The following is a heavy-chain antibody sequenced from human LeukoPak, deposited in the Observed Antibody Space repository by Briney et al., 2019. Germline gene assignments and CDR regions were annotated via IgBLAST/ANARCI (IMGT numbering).Heavy chain of an antibody. V-gene: IGHV3-11*06. CDR1: GFTFRDYY. D-gene: IGHD5-24*01. CDR2: NSSSSSYI. J-gene: IGHJ4*02. Sequence: GGSLRLSCVASGFTFRDYYMSWIRRAPGKGLEWVSYNSSSSSYIDYADSVKGRFTISRDNGKNSLYLQMNSLRAEDTAVYYCAMATASYQFDYWGQGTLVTVSS. CDR3: AMATASYQFDY.